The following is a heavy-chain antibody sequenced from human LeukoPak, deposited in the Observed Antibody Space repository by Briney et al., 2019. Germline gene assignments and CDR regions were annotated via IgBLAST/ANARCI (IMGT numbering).Heavy chain of an antibody. CDR3: AKSSYDSGNY. CDR1: GFTFSSYG. V-gene: IGHV3-30*18. J-gene: IGHJ4*02. D-gene: IGHD3-22*01. CDR2: ISYDGSNK. Sequence: GGSLRLSCAASGFTFSSYGMHWVRQAPGKGLEWVAVISYDGSNKYYADSVKGRFTISRDNSKNTLYLQMNSLRAEDTAVYYCAKSSYDSGNYWGQGTLVTVSS.